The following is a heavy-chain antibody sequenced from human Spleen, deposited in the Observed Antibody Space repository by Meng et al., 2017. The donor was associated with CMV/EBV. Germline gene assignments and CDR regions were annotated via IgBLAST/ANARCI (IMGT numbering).Heavy chain of an antibody. D-gene: IGHD2-2*01. Sequence: RSSSYWGWIRQPPGKGLEWIGSIYYSGSTYYNPSLKSRVTISVDTSKNQFSLKLSSVTAANTAVYYCARPYCSSTSCYGVRSNWFDPWGQGTLVTSPQ. CDR1: RSSSY. CDR2: IYYSGST. V-gene: IGHV4-39*01. CDR3: ARPYCSSTSCYGVRSNWFDP. J-gene: IGHJ5*02.